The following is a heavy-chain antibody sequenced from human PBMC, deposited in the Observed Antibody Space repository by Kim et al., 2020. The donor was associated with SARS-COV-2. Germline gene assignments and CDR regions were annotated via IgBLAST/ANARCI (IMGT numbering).Heavy chain of an antibody. Sequence: KFQGRVTMTEDTSKDTAYMELSSLRSEDTAVYYCATAMIVPSYYYGMDVWGQGTTVTVSS. V-gene: IGHV1-24*01. CDR3: ATAMIVPSYYYGMDV. J-gene: IGHJ6*02. D-gene: IGHD3-22*01.